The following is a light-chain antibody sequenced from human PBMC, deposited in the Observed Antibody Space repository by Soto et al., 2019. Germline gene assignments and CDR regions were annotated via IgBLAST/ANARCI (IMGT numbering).Light chain of an antibody. J-gene: IGKJ4*01. CDR1: QSLLHSNGYNY. CDR2: DAS. Sequence: IVMTQSPLSLPVTPGEPASISCRSSQSLLHSNGYNYLAWYQQKPGTAPKLLIYDASNLESGVPSRFSGSGSGTEFTLTIRSLQPDDFATYYCQQYDSYSPLTFGGGTKVDIK. CDR3: QQYDSYSPLT. V-gene: IGKV2-28*01.